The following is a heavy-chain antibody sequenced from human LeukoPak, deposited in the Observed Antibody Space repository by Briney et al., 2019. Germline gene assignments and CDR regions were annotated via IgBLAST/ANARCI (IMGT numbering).Heavy chain of an antibody. CDR3: ARLRTDYYDSSGYFDY. CDR2: IDPSDSYT. Sequence: GESLKISCKGSGYSFTSYWISWVRQMPGKGLEWMGRIDPSDSYTNYSPSFQGHVTISAGKSISTAYLQWSSLKASDTAMYYCARLRTDYYDSSGYFDYWGQGTLVTVSS. D-gene: IGHD3-22*01. CDR1: GYSFTSYW. J-gene: IGHJ4*02. V-gene: IGHV5-10-1*01.